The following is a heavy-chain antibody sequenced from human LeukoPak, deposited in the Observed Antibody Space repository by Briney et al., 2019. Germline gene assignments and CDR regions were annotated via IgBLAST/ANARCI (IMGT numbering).Heavy chain of an antibody. CDR2: ICHSGST. CDR1: GYSISSGYY. J-gene: IGHJ4*02. V-gene: IGHV4-38-2*01. CDR3: ARHSGVAAGDY. D-gene: IGHD6-13*01. Sequence: SETLSLTCAVSGYSISSGYYWDWIRQPPGKGLEWIGTICHSGSTYYNPSLKSRVTISVDTSKNQFSLKLSTVTAADTAVYYCARHSGVAAGDYWGQGTLVTVSS.